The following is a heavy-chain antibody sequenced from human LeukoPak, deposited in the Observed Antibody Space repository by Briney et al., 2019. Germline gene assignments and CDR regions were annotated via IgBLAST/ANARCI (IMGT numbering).Heavy chain of an antibody. J-gene: IGHJ5*02. CDR3: ARDLGPGIRNWFAP. V-gene: IGHV1-2*02. CDR2: INPNSGGT. CDR1: GYTFTGYY. Sequence: ASVKVSCKASGYTFTGYYMHLVRQAPGQGLEGMGWINPNSGGTNYAQKFQGRVTMTRHTSISTAYMALRTLRSDDTAVYYCARDLGPGIRNWFAPWGQGTLVTVSS. D-gene: IGHD1-1*01.